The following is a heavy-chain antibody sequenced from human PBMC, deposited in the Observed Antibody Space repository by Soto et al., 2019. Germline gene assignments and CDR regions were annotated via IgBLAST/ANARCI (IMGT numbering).Heavy chain of an antibody. V-gene: IGHV1-69*02. Sequence: QVQLVQSGAEVKKPGSSVKVSCKASGGTFSSYTISWVRQAPGQGLEWMGRIIPILGIANYAQKFQGRVTITADKSTSTAYMELSSLRSEETAVYYCASNYYGSGSYFDYWGQGTLVTVSS. CDR2: IIPILGIA. D-gene: IGHD3-10*01. CDR3: ASNYYGSGSYFDY. J-gene: IGHJ4*02. CDR1: GGTFSSYT.